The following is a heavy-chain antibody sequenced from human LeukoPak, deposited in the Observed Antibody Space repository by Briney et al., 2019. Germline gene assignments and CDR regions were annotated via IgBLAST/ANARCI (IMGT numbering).Heavy chain of an antibody. CDR2: IWYDGSNK. V-gene: IGHV3-33*01. CDR3: ASSVVGSGTFDY. Sequence: GGSLRLSCAASGFTFSSYGMHWVRQAPGKGLEWVAVIWYDGSNKYYADSVKGRFTISSDNSKNTLYLQMNSLRAEDTAVYYCASSVVGSGTFDYWGQGTLVTVSS. CDR1: GFTFSSYG. J-gene: IGHJ4*02. D-gene: IGHD3-10*01.